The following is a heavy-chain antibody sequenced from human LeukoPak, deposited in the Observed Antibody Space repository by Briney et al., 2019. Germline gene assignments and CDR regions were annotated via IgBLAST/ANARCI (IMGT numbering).Heavy chain of an antibody. CDR1: GFTFSSYA. CDR3: AKDDCSSTSCPSDY. V-gene: IGHV3-23*01. D-gene: IGHD2-2*01. J-gene: IGHJ4*02. CDR2: ISGSGGST. Sequence: PGGSLRLSCAASGFTFSSYAMSWVRQAPGKGLEWVSAISGSGGSTYCADSVKGRFTISRDNSKNTLYLQMNSLRAEDTAVYYCAKDDCSSTSCPSDYWGQGTLVTVSS.